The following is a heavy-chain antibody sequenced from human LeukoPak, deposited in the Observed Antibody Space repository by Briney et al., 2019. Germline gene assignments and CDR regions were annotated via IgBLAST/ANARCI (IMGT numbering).Heavy chain of an antibody. D-gene: IGHD3-3*01. V-gene: IGHV3-49*04. J-gene: IGHJ4*02. Sequence: GGSLRLXCTASGFTFGDYAMSWVRQAPGKGPEWVGFIRSKAYGGTTEYAASVKGRFTISRDDSKSIAYLQMNSLKTEDTAVYYCRTYYDFWSGYSRSYYFDYWGQGTLVTVSS. CDR3: RTYYDFWSGYSRSYYFDY. CDR1: GFTFGDYA. CDR2: IRSKAYGGTT.